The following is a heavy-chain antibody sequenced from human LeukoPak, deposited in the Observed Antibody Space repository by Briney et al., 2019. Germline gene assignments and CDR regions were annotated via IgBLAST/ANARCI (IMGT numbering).Heavy chain of an antibody. V-gene: IGHV3-21*01. D-gene: IGHD3-22*01. CDR2: ISSSSSYI. J-gene: IGHJ4*02. Sequence: PGGSLRLSCAASGFTFSSYSMNWVRQAPGKGLEWVSSISSSSSYIYYADSVKGRFTISRDNAKNSLYLQMNSLRAEGTAVYYCARDFRYYYDSSGYHDYWGQGTLVTVSP. CDR3: ARDFRYYYDSSGYHDY. CDR1: GFTFSSYS.